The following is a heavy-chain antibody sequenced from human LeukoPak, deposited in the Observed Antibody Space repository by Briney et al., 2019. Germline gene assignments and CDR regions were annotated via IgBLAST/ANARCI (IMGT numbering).Heavy chain of an antibody. Sequence: PSETLSLTCTVSGGSISSYYWSWIRQPAGKGLEWIGRIYSSGSTNYNPSLKSRVTMSVDTSKNQFSLKLSSVTAADTAVYYCARYGSGSYPLYNWFDPWGQGTLVTVSS. V-gene: IGHV4-4*07. J-gene: IGHJ5*02. D-gene: IGHD3-10*01. CDR2: IYSSGST. CDR1: GGSISSYY. CDR3: ARYGSGSYPLYNWFDP.